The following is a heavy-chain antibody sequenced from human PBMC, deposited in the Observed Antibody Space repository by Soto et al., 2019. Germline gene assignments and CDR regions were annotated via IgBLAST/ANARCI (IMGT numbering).Heavy chain of an antibody. CDR3: ARGQVDTRLFDY. J-gene: IGHJ4*02. Sequence: GESLKISCKGSGYSFSSYWIGWVRQMSGEGLEWMGIIYPSDSDTRYSPSFQGQATISADKSIYTAYLQWSSLKASDTAMYYCARGQVDTRLFDYWGQGTQVTAPQ. D-gene: IGHD1-26*01. CDR2: IYPSDSDT. V-gene: IGHV5-51*01. CDR1: GYSFSSYW.